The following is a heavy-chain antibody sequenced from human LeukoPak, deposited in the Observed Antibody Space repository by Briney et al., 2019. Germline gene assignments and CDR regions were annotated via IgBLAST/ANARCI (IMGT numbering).Heavy chain of an antibody. CDR3: ARDYTVAIGTTTYFQH. CDR1: GYIFSIYA. D-gene: IGHD1-7*01. J-gene: IGHJ1*01. CDR2: INPNTGNP. Sequence: ASVKVSCKASGYIFSIYAMIWVRQAPGQGLELMGWINPNTGNPTYAQGLTGQFVFSLDTSVSTAYLQISSLKPEDTAVYYCARDYTVAIGTTTYFQHWGQGTLVTVSS. V-gene: IGHV7-4-1*02.